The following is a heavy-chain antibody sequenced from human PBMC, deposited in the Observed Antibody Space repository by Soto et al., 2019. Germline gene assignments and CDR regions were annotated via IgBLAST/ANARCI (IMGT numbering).Heavy chain of an antibody. CDR1: GFTFSSYA. CDR2: ISGSGGST. CDR3: AKDPVVPAAIPYYYGMDV. D-gene: IGHD2-2*01. V-gene: IGHV3-23*01. Sequence: GGSLRLSCAASGFTFSSYAMSWVRQAPGKGLEWVSAISGSGGSTYYADSVKGRFTISRDNSKNTLYLQMNSLRAEDTAVYYCAKDPVVPAAIPYYYGMDVWGQGTTVTVSS. J-gene: IGHJ6*02.